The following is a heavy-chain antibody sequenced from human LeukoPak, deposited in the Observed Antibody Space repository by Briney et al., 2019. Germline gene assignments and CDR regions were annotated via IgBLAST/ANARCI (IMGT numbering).Heavy chain of an antibody. CDR1: GGSISSYY. CDR3: ARGAGDYALTTLDY. D-gene: IGHD4-17*01. Sequence: PSETLSLTCTVSGGSISSYYWSWIRQPPGKGLEWIGSIYYSGSAYYNPSLKSRVTISVDTSKNQFSLRMSSVTAADTAVYYCARGAGDYALTTLDYWGQGALVTVSS. CDR2: IYYSGSA. V-gene: IGHV4-39*01. J-gene: IGHJ4*02.